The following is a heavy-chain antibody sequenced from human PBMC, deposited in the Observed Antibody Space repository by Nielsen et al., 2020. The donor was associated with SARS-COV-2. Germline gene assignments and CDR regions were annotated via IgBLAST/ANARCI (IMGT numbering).Heavy chain of an antibody. D-gene: IGHD6-25*01. J-gene: IGHJ6*02. CDR1: GYTFTSYG. Sequence: ASVKVSCKASGYTFTSYGISWVRQAPGQGLEWMGWISAYNGSTNYAQKLQGRVTMTTDTSTSTAYMELSRLRSDDTAVYYCARDDRRLRKGGMDVWGQGTTVTVSS. CDR3: ARDDRRLRKGGMDV. V-gene: IGHV1-18*01. CDR2: ISAYNGST.